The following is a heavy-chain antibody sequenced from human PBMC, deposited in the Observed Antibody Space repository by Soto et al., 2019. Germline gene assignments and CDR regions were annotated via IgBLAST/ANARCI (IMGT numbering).Heavy chain of an antibody. J-gene: IGHJ3*02. CDR1: GFTFRSYA. Sequence: GGSLRLSCAASGFTFRSYAMHWIRQAPGKGLEWVAFISYDGSNKYYADSVKGRFTISRDNSKNTLYLQMNSLRAEDTAVYYCARDGPRLGAHDAFDIWGKATMVTVSS. V-gene: IGHV3-30-3*01. CDR2: ISYDGSNK. CDR3: ARDGPRLGAHDAFDI. D-gene: IGHD5-12*01.